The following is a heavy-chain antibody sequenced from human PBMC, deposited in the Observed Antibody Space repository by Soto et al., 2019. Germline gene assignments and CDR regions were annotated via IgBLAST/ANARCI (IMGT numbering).Heavy chain of an antibody. CDR1: GDSISSADYY. V-gene: IGHV4-30-4*01. D-gene: IGHD1-1*01. Sequence: SETLSLTCTVSGDSISSADYYWSWIRQTPGKGLEWIGHIFYSGTTYYNPSLKSRLTISVDTSKNHFSLRLTSVTAADTAVYYCARDLWVEPELYYYGMDVWGRGTTVTVSS. CDR2: IFYSGTT. CDR3: ARDLWVEPELYYYGMDV. J-gene: IGHJ6*02.